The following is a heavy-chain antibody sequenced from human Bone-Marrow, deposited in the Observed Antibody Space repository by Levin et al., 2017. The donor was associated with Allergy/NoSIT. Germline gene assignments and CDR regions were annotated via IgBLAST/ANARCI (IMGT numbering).Heavy chain of an antibody. D-gene: IGHD6-25*01. CDR2: VYPGDSDT. V-gene: IGHV5-51*01. CDR3: AKRTGGPSIPFDF. CDR1: GYTFTTSW. Sequence: PGGSLRLSCKGSGYTFTTSWIGWVRQMPGKGLEWMGNVYPGDSDTRYSPSFQGQVTISVDKSISTAYLHWSSLRASDTAMYYCAKRTGGPSIPFDFWGQGTLVTVSS. J-gene: IGHJ4*02.